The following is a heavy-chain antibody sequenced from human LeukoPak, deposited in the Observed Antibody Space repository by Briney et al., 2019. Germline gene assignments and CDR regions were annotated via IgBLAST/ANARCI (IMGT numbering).Heavy chain of an antibody. CDR3: AREGYSSSWTPFDY. Sequence: SETLSLTCAVYGGSFSGYYWSWIRQPPGKGLEWIGEINHSGSTNYNPFLKSRVTISVDTSKNQFSLKLSSVTAADAAVYYCAREGYSSSWTPFDYWGQGTLVTVSS. CDR1: GGSFSGYY. J-gene: IGHJ4*02. V-gene: IGHV4-34*01. CDR2: INHSGST. D-gene: IGHD6-13*01.